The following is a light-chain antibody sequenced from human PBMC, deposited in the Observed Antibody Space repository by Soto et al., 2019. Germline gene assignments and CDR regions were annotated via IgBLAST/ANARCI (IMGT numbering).Light chain of an antibody. V-gene: IGLV1-47*01. Sequence: QSVLTQPPSASGTPGQRVTISCSGSSSNIGSNYVYWYQQLPGTAPKLLIYRNNQRPSGVPDRFSGSKSGTSAYLAISGLRSEDEADYYCAAWDYSLSGVVFGGGTKLTVL. J-gene: IGLJ2*01. CDR3: AAWDYSLSGVV. CDR1: SSNIGSNY. CDR2: RNN.